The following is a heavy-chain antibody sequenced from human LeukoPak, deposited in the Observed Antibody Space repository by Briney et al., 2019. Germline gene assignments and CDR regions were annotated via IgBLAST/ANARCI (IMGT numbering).Heavy chain of an antibody. CDR1: GFIFSNYG. J-gene: IGHJ4*02. Sequence: GGSLRLSCAASGFIFSNYGVHWVRQAPGKRLEWVAVIWNDGSETFHADSVKGRFRIARDNSKNTLYLQMNSLRAEDTAVYFCARDMGRAWYGPPDYWGQGTLVTVSS. V-gene: IGHV3-33*01. D-gene: IGHD6-13*01. CDR3: ARDMGRAWYGPPDY. CDR2: IWNDGSET.